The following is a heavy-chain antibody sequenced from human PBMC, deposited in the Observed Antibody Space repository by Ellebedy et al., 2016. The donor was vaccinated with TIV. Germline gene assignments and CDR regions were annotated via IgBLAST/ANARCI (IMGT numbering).Heavy chain of an antibody. D-gene: IGHD3-22*01. V-gene: IGHV1-18*03. J-gene: IGHJ5*02. Sequence: ASVKVSCKASGYTFTSYGISWVRQAPGQGLEWMGWISAYNGNTNYAQKLQGRVTITADESTSTAYMELSSLRSEDMVVDSCVRDWAWYYYDSSGYHNWFDPWGQGTLVTVSS. CDR1: GYTFTSYG. CDR2: ISAYNGNT. CDR3: VRDWAWYYYDSSGYHNWFDP.